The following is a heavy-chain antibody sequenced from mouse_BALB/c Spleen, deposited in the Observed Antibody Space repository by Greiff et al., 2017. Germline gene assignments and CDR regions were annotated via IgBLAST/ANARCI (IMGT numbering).Heavy chain of an antibody. D-gene: IGHD2-3*01. Sequence: QVQLKQSGAELVRPGVSVKISCKGSGYTFTDYAMHWVKQSHAKSLEWIGVISTYYGDASYNQKFKGKATMTVDKSSSTAYMELARLTSEDSAIYYCARYDGTYYFDYWGQGTTLTVSS. CDR1: GYTFTDYA. J-gene: IGHJ2*01. CDR3: ARYDGTYYFDY. CDR2: ISTYYGDA. V-gene: IGHV1S137*01.